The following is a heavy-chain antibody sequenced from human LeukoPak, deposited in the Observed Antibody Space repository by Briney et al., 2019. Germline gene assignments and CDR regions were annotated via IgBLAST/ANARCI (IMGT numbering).Heavy chain of an antibody. Sequence: SQTLSLTCTVSGGSISSGVYYWSWIRQPPGKGLEWIGEINHSGSTNYNPSLKSRVTISVDTSKNQFSLKLSSATAADTAVYYCARGYCSGGSCYWAYWGQGTLVTVSS. CDR1: GGSISSGVYY. CDR2: INHSGST. CDR3: ARGYCSGGSCYWAY. D-gene: IGHD2-15*01. V-gene: IGHV4-30-2*01. J-gene: IGHJ4*02.